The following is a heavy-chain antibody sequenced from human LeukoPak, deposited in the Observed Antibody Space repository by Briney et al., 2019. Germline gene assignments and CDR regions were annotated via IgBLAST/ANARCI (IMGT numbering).Heavy chain of an antibody. CDR3: ARVERGGVLVV. D-gene: IGHD3-16*01. CDR2: VIPILGTP. CDR1: GDTFSTYT. V-gene: IGHV1-69*08. J-gene: IGHJ4*02. Sequence: SVKVSCKASGDTFSTYTVTWVRQAPGQGLEWMGGVIPILGTPNYAQKFQGRVTITADKSTTTVSIDLRSLRSDDTAVYYCARVERGGVLVVWGPGTLVIVSS.